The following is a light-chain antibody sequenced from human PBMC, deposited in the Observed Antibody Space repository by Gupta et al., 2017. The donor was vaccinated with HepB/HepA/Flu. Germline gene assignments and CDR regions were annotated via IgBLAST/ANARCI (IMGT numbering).Light chain of an antibody. CDR2: GAS. CDR1: QSISSN. Sequence: EIVMAQSPVILSMSPGERATLSCGASQSISSNLAWYQQKPGQPPRLLIYGASTRATGVPARFSASGSGTEFALTITSLQSEDFAVYYCQQDNNWPRTFGQGTKVEIK. J-gene: IGKJ1*01. V-gene: IGKV3-15*01. CDR3: QQDNNWPRT.